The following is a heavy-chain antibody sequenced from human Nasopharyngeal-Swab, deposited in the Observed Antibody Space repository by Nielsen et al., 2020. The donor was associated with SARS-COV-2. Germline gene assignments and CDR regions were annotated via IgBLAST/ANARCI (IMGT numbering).Heavy chain of an antibody. Sequence: GSLKISCAASGFTFSSYDMHWVCQATGKGLEWVSAIGTAGDTYYADYVKGRFSIPRDNSKNTRYLQMTSLIAEDTAVYSCAKWNTSSCYPVFDSWGQGTLVTVSS. CDR3: AKWNTSSCYPVFDS. D-gene: IGHD2-2*01. J-gene: IGHJ4*02. V-gene: IGHV3-13*01. CDR2: IGTAGDT. CDR1: GFTFSSYD.